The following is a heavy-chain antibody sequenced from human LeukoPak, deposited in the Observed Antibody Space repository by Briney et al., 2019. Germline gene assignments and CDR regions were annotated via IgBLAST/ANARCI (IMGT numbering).Heavy chain of an antibody. CDR1: GYSISSGYY. Sequence: PSETLSLTCTVSGYSISSGYYWGWIRQPPGKGLEWIGNIYHNGSTYYNPSLKSRVTISVDKSKNQFSLKLSSVTAADTAVYYCARASGRYWFDPWGQGTLVTVSS. CDR3: ARASGRYWFDP. CDR2: IYHNGST. J-gene: IGHJ5*02. V-gene: IGHV4-38-2*02.